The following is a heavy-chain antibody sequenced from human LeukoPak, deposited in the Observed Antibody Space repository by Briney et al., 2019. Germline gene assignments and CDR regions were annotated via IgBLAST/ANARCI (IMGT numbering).Heavy chain of an antibody. Sequence: ASVKVSCKASGYTFTSYYMHWVRQAPGQGLEWMGWISAYNGNTNYAQKLQGRVTITRDTSASTAYIELRSLGSEDTAMYYCARGSTSDWPLDHWGQETLVTISS. CDR2: ISAYNGNT. V-gene: IGHV1-18*04. J-gene: IGHJ4*02. CDR3: ARGSTSDWPLDH. CDR1: GYTFTSYY. D-gene: IGHD2-2*01.